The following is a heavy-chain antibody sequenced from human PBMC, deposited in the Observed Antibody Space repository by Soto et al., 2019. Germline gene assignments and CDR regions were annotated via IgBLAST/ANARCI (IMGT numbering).Heavy chain of an antibody. Sequence: GGSLRLSCAASGFTFSSYAMSWVRQAPGKGLEWVSAISGSGGSTYYADSVKGRFTISRDNSKNTLYLQMNSLRAEDTAVYYCAKERRYYGSGSYYNRFFDYWGQGTLVTVSS. CDR3: AKERRYYGSGSYYNRFFDY. CDR1: GFTFSSYA. J-gene: IGHJ4*02. D-gene: IGHD3-10*01. CDR2: ISGSGGST. V-gene: IGHV3-23*01.